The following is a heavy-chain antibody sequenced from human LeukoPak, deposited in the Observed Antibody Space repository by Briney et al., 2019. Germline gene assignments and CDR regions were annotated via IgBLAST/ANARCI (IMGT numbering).Heavy chain of an antibody. CDR1: GYTFTSYG. CDR3: ARDRPLRYYDFWSGPTGGWFDP. J-gene: IGHJ5*02. V-gene: IGHV1-18*01. D-gene: IGHD3-3*01. CDR2: ISAYNGNT. Sequence: ASVKVSCKASGYTFTSYGISWVRQAPGQGLEWMGWISAYNGNTNYAQKLQGRVTMTTDTSTSTAYMELRSLRSDDTAVYYCARDRPLRYYDFWSGPTGGWFDPWGQGTLVTVSS.